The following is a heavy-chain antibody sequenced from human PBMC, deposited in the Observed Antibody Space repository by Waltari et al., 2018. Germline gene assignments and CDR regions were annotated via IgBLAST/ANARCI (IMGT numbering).Heavy chain of an antibody. D-gene: IGHD3-16*01. J-gene: IGHJ4*02. Sequence: QVQLVESGGGVVQPGRSPTPSCAASGFPFSRYDMHWARQAPGKGLEWVAVIWYDGSNKYYADSVKGRFTISRDNSKSTLYLQMNSLRAEDTAVYYCARAPRFGLTFDYWGQGTLVTVSS. V-gene: IGHV3-33*01. CDR1: GFPFSRYD. CDR3: ARAPRFGLTFDY. CDR2: IWYDGSNK.